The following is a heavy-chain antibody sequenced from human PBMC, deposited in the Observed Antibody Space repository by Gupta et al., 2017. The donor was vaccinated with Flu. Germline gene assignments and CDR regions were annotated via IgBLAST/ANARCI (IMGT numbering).Heavy chain of an antibody. V-gene: IGHV4-34*01. Sequence: NYNPSLKSRVTISVDTSKNQFSLKLSSVTAADTAVYYCARGGAAAGTRRFDPWGQGTLVTVSS. CDR3: ARGGAAAGTRRFDP. J-gene: IGHJ5*02. D-gene: IGHD6-13*01.